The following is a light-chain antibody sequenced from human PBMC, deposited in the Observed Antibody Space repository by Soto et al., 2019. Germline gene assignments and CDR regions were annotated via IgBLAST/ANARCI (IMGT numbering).Light chain of an antibody. CDR1: QSISSW. J-gene: IGKJ1*01. CDR3: QQYNSYSGT. CDR2: DAS. V-gene: IGKV1-5*01. Sequence: DIQMTPSPSTLSASVVDRVTITCRASQSISSWLAWYQQKPGKAPKLLIYDASSLESGVPSRFSGSGSGTEFTLTISSLQPEDFATYYCQQYNSYSGTFGQGTKVDI.